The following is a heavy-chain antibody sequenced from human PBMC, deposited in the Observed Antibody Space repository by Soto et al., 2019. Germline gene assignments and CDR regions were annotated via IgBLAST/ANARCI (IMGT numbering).Heavy chain of an antibody. J-gene: IGHJ6*01. Sequence: GGPMRVSCAVSEVTCGSHGVHWVRQKQGKGLEWVAVISYDGSNKYYADSVKGRFTISRDNSKKTLYLQMNSLRAEDTAVYYCAIENFDFWSGYPPDYYYYFYGMDVWVQGSTVSVSS. CDR1: EVTCGSHG. D-gene: IGHD3-3*01. CDR2: ISYDGSNK. V-gene: IGHV3-30*03. CDR3: AIENFDFWSGYPPDYYYYFYGMDV.